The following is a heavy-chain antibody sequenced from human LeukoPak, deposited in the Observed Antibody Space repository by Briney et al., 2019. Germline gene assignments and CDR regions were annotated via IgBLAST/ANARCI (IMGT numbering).Heavy chain of an antibody. CDR3: ARLRWYQKDLDY. Sequence: SETLSLTCTVSGGSISSSSYYWGWIRQPPGKGLEWIGSIYYSGSTYYDPSLKSRVTISVDTSKNQFSLKLSSVTAADTAVYYCARLRWYQKDLDYWGQGTLVTVSS. CDR2: IYYSGST. CDR1: GGSISSSSYY. J-gene: IGHJ4*02. D-gene: IGHD4-23*01. V-gene: IGHV4-39*01.